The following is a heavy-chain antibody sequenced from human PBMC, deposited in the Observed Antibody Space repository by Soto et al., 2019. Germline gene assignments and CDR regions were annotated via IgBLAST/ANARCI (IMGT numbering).Heavy chain of an antibody. J-gene: IGHJ4*02. CDR1: GYGFTTYG. D-gene: IGHD1-1*01. Sequence: QVHLVQSGAEVKKPGASVKVSCKGSGYGFTTYGITWVRQAPGQGLEWLAWISAHNGKTNYAQKLQGRVTVTRDTSTSTAYMELRSLRSDDTAVYYCARVRYGDYWGQGALVTVSS. CDR3: ARVRYGDY. V-gene: IGHV1-18*01. CDR2: ISAHNGKT.